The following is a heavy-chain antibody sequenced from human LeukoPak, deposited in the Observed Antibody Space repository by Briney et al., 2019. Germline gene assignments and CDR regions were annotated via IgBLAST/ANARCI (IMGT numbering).Heavy chain of an antibody. Sequence: SVKVSCKASGGTFSSYTISWVRQAPGQGLEWMGRIIPILGIANYAQKFQGRVTITADKSTSTAYMELSSLRSEDTAVYYCAREPTGTTNPPDYWVQGTLVTVSS. J-gene: IGHJ4*02. CDR3: AREPTGTTNPPDY. D-gene: IGHD1-7*01. CDR1: GGTFSSYT. V-gene: IGHV1-69*04. CDR2: IIPILGIA.